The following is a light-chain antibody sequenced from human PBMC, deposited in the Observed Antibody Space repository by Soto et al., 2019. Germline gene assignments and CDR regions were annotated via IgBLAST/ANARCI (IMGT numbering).Light chain of an antibody. V-gene: IGKV3-20*01. Sequence: EIVLTQSPDTLSLSPGERATLSCRASQSVSSSYLAWYQQKPGQAPRLLIYGVSTRATGIPDRFSGSGSGTDFTLTISRLEPEDLAVYYCQQYDNSVWTFGQGTKVDIK. CDR2: GVS. CDR3: QQYDNSVWT. CDR1: QSVSSSY. J-gene: IGKJ1*01.